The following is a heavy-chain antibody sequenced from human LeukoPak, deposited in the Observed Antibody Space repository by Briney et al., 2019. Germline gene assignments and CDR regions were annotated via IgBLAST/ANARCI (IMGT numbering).Heavy chain of an antibody. CDR3: ARDPGSRESYWYFGL. D-gene: IGHD3-10*01. CDR1: EYTFTSYY. Sequence: ASVKVSCKASEYTFTSYYMHWVRQAPGQGLEWVGWINPNSGGTSYAQKFQGRVTMTRDTSISTVYMELSRLTSDDTAVYYCARDPGSRESYWYFGLWGRGTLVTVSS. CDR2: INPNSGGT. J-gene: IGHJ2*01. V-gene: IGHV1-2*02.